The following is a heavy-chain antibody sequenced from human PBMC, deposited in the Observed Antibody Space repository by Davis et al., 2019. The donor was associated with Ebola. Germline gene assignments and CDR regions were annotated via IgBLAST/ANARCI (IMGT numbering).Heavy chain of an antibody. Sequence: PAGSLTLSCVASGSTSSTYSMNWVRQAPGKGLEWVSSIISSSSYIYYADSVKGRFTISRDNAKNSLYLQMNSLRAEDTAVYYCARVVVVVAASNYYYYMDVWGKGTTVTVSS. CDR3: ARVVVVVAASNYYYYMDV. V-gene: IGHV3-21*01. CDR1: GSTSSTYS. CDR2: IISSSSYI. J-gene: IGHJ6*03. D-gene: IGHD2-15*01.